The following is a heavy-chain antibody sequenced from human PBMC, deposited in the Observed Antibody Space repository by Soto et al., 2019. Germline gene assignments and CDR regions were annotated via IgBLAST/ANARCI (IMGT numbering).Heavy chain of an antibody. Sequence: GGSLRLSCAASGFTVSSNYMSWVRQAPGKGLEWVSVIYSGGSTYYADSVKGRFTISRHNSKNTLYLQMNSLRAEDTAVYYCASADSSGYYDYYFDYWGQGTLVTVSS. J-gene: IGHJ4*02. CDR2: IYSGGST. CDR1: GFTVSSNY. CDR3: ASADSSGYYDYYFDY. D-gene: IGHD3-22*01. V-gene: IGHV3-53*04.